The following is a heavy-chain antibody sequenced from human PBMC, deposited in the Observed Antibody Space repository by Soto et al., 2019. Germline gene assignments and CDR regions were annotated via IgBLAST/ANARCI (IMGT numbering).Heavy chain of an antibody. Sequence: AHQAPGQRLEWMGWINAGNGNTKYSQKFQGRVTITRDTSASTAYMELSSLRSEDTSVYYYASDHVSGSGIDYWGQGTLVTVSP. J-gene: IGHJ4*02. D-gene: IGHD5-12*01. CDR3: ASDHVSGSGIDY. V-gene: IGHV1-3*01. CDR2: INAGNGNT.